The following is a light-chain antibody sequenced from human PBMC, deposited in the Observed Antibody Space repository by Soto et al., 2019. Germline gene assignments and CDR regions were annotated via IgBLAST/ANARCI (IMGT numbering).Light chain of an antibody. CDR3: SSYTSCSTL. Sequence: QSVLAQPASVSGSPGQSITISCTGTSSDVGGYNYVSWYQQHPGKAPKLMIYAVTDRPSGVSSRFSGSKYGNTASLTISGLQAEDEADYYCSSYTSCSTLFGTGTKVTVL. CDR2: AVT. CDR1: SSDVGGYNY. V-gene: IGLV2-14*01. J-gene: IGLJ1*01.